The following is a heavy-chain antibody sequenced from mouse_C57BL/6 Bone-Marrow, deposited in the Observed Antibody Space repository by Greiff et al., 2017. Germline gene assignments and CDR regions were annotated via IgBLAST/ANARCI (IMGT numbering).Heavy chain of an antibody. J-gene: IGHJ3*01. Sequence: QVQLKESGPELVKPGASVKISCKASGYSFTSYYIHWVKQRPGQGLEWIGWIYPGSGNTKYNEKFKGKATLTADPSSSPAYMQLSSLTSEDSAVYYCAKGPQAWFAYWGQGTLVTVSA. CDR2: IYPGSGNT. D-gene: IGHD3-3*01. CDR1: GYSFTSYY. CDR3: AKGPQAWFAY. V-gene: IGHV1-66*01.